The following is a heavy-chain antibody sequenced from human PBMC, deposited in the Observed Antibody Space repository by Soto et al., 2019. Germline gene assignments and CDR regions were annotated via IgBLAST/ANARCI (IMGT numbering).Heavy chain of an antibody. Sequence: EVQLVESGGGLVQPGGSLRLSCAASGFTFSSYWMHWVRQAPGKGLVWVSRINSDGSSTSYADSVKGRFTISRDNAKNTLYLQMNSLRSEDTAVYYCARGSYCSSTSCYASYYYYMAVWGKGTTVTVSS. CDR3: ARGSYCSSTSCYASYYYYMAV. J-gene: IGHJ6*03. CDR1: GFTFSSYW. V-gene: IGHV3-74*01. D-gene: IGHD2-2*01. CDR2: INSDGSST.